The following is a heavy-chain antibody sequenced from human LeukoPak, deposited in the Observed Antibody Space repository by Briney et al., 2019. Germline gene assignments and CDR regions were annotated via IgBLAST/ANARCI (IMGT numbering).Heavy chain of an antibody. CDR3: ARRAGAYSHPYDY. D-gene: IGHD4/OR15-4a*01. V-gene: IGHV3-53*01. J-gene: IGHJ4*02. Sequence: GGSLRLSCAASGFTFSRYGMSWVRQAPGKGLEWVSFIYSDNTHYSDSVKGRFTISRDNSKNTLYLQMNSLRAEDTAVYYCARRAGAYSHPYDYWGQGTLVTVSS. CDR2: IYSDNT. CDR1: GFTFSRYG.